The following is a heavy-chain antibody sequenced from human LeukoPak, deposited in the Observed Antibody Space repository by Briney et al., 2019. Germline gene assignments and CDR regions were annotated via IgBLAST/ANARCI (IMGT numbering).Heavy chain of an antibody. CDR2: TYYRSKWYN. CDR3: ARTKGIAVAGTYDY. CDR1: GDSVSSNSAA. J-gene: IGHJ4*02. V-gene: IGHV6-1*01. D-gene: IGHD6-19*01. Sequence: SQTLSLTCAISGDSVSSNSAAWNWIRQSPSRGLEWLGRTYYRSKWYNDYAVSVKSQITINPDTSKNQFSLQLNSVTPEDTAVYYCARTKGIAVAGTYDYWGQGTLVTVSS.